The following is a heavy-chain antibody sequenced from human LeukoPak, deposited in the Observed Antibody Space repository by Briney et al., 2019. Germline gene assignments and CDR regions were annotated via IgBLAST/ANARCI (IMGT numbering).Heavy chain of an antibody. CDR3: ARDFQPSFPYGSGSYSLPEGDY. Sequence: GGSLRLSCAASGFTFSSYDMHWVRQATGKGLEWVSAIGTAGDTYYPGSVKGRFTISRENAKNSLYLQMNSLRAEDTAVYYCARDFQPSFPYGSGSYSLPEGDYWGQGTLVTVSS. J-gene: IGHJ4*02. V-gene: IGHV3-13*01. CDR2: IGTAGDT. CDR1: GFTFSSYD. D-gene: IGHD3-10*01.